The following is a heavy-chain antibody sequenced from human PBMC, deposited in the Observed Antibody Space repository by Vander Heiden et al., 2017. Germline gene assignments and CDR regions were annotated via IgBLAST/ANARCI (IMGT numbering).Heavy chain of an antibody. J-gene: IGHJ3*02. CDR3: CGWNYQELRVGNDAFDI. CDR2: IYYSGST. D-gene: IGHD1-7*01. CDR1: GGSISSSSYY. V-gene: IGHV4-39*01. Sequence: QLQLQESGPGLVKPSETLSLTCTVSGGSISSSSYYWGWIRQPPGKGLEWIGSIYYSGSTYYNPSLKSRVTISVDTSKNQFSLKLSSVTAADTAVYYCCGWNYQELRVGNDAFDIWGQGTMGTVSS.